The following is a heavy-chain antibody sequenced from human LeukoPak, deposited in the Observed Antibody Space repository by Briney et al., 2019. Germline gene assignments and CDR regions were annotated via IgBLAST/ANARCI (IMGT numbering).Heavy chain of an antibody. CDR3: ARDPFTFGGVIPKIYFDF. Sequence: SVKVSCKASGGTFSSYAISWVRQAPGQGLEWMGRIIPILDRTSYAQKFQGRVTTTTDESTSTAYMELSSLRSEDTAVYYCARDPFTFGGVIPKIYFDFWGQGTLVTVSS. V-gene: IGHV1-69*11. J-gene: IGHJ4*02. CDR2: IIPILDRT. D-gene: IGHD3-16*02. CDR1: GGTFSSYA.